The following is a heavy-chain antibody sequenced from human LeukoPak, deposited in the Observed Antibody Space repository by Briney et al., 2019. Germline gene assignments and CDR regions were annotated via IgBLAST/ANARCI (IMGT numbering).Heavy chain of an antibody. CDR1: GGSFSGYY. J-gene: IGHJ6*03. D-gene: IGHD5-12*01. CDR2: INHSGST. CDR3: ARGVRRLRPPYYYYYYMDV. Sequence: SETLSLTCAVYGGSFSGYYWSWIRQPPGKGLEWIGEINHSGSTIYNPSLKSRVTISVDTSKNQFSLKLSSVTAADTAVYYCARGVRRLRPPYYYYYYMDVWGKGTTVTVSS. V-gene: IGHV4-34*01.